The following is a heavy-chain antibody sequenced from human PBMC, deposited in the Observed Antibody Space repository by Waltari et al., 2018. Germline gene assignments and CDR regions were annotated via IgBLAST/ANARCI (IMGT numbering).Heavy chain of an antibody. V-gene: IGHV4-39*07. J-gene: IGHJ4*02. CDR3: ARAVAGTYYPFDY. CDR2: IYYSGST. D-gene: IGHD6-19*01. Sequence: QLQLQESGPGLVKPSETLSLTCTVSGGSISSSSYYWGWIRQPPGKGLEWIGSIYYSGSTYYNPALKSRVTISVDTSKNQFSLKLSSVTAADTAVYYCARAVAGTYYPFDYWGQGTLVTVSS. CDR1: GGSISSSSYY.